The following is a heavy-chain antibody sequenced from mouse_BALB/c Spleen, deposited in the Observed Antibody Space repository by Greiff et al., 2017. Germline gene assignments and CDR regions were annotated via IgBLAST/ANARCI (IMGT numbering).Heavy chain of an antibody. CDR2: IDPENGDT. CDR3: NARGYDGGVDY. D-gene: IGHD2-14*01. V-gene: IGHV14-4*02. J-gene: IGHJ4*01. CDR1: GFNIKDYY. Sequence: EVQLQQSGAELVRSGASVKLSCTASGFNIKDYYMHWVKQRPEQGLEWIGWIDPENGDTEYAPKFQGKATMTADTSSNTAYLQLSSLTSEDTAVYYCNARGYDGGVDYWGQGTSVTVAS.